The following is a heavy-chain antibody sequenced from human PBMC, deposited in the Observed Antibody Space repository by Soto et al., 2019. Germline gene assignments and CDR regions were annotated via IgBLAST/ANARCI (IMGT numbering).Heavy chain of an antibody. CDR3: ARCVRAETYYNAFDY. Sequence: ESGGGVVQTGSSLRLSCAASGLSFKNYGFHWVRQAPGKGLEWVALISHNDEPKIFYADSVQGRFTISRDNFKNTVYLQMNSLRDEDTSVYHCARCVRAETYYNAFDYWGQGTQVTVSS. J-gene: IGHJ4*01. V-gene: IGHV3-30-3*01. CDR2: ISHNDEPKI. D-gene: IGHD3-10*01. CDR1: GLSFKNYG.